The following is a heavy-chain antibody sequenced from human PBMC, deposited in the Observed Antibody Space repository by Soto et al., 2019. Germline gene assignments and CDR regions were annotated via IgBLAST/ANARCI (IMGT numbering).Heavy chain of an antibody. D-gene: IGHD2-8*01. CDR3: ARRRKDCINGVCDPMTWLGSMDV. J-gene: IGHJ6*02. CDR1: TFTFSSYS. V-gene: IGHV3-48*02. Sequence: EVQLVESGGGLVQPGGSLRLSCAASTFTFSSYSMNWVRQAPGKGLEWVSYISGSSSSIYYADSVKGRFTISRDNAKNSLYLQMNSLRDEDTAVYYCARRRKDCINGVCDPMTWLGSMDVWGQGTTVTVSS. CDR2: ISGSSSSI.